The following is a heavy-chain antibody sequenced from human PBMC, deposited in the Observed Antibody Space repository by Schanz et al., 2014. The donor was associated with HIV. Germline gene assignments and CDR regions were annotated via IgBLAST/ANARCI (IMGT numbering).Heavy chain of an antibody. CDR1: GSTFPDLD. D-gene: IGHD3-9*01. J-gene: IGHJ6*02. CDR2: INPNSGGT. V-gene: IGHV1-2*02. CDR3: AREKVGILADYTPNGMDV. Sequence: QVRLAQSGAEVKRPGALVTVSCSAVGSTFPDLDVNWVRQAPGQGLEWMGWINPNSGGTNYAPKFQGRVTMTRDTSVSTAYMELSRLTSDDTAMYYCAREKVGILADYTPNGMDVWGQGTTVTVSS.